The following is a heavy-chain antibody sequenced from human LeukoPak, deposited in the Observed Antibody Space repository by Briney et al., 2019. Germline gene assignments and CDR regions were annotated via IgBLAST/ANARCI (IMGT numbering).Heavy chain of an antibody. CDR1: GGSLYGYN. D-gene: IGHD2-2*03. CDR2: INHSGST. CDR3: THNRLDKIYGMDV. J-gene: IGHJ6*02. Sequence: SETLSLTCAVYGGSLYGYNWNWIRQPPGKGLEWIGEINHSGSTNYNPSLKSRVTISGDTSKNHFSLRLRSMTAADTAVYYCTHNRLDKIYGMDVWGQGTTVTVSS. V-gene: IGHV4-34*01.